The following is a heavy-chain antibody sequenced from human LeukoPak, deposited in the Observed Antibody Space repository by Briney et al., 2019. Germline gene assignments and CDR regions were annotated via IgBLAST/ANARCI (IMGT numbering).Heavy chain of an antibody. CDR1: GYSISSGYY. V-gene: IGHV4-38-2*01. J-gene: IGHJ5*02. CDR3: ARRGVTTSWFDP. Sequence: SETLSLTCAVSGYSISSGYYWGWIRQPPGKGLEWIGSIYHSGSTYYNPSLKSRVTISVDTSKNQFSLKLSSVTAADTAVYYCARRGVTTSWFDPWGRGTLVTVSS. CDR2: IYHSGST. D-gene: IGHD4-17*01.